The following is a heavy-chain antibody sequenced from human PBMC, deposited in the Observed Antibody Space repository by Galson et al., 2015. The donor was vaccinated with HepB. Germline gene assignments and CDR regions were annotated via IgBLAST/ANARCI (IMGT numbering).Heavy chain of an antibody. V-gene: IGHV3-66*02. CDR2: IYSDGSI. D-gene: IGHD3-3*01. J-gene: IGHJ4*02. CDR3: ASGRGFWIGYSQDY. Sequence: SLRLSCAASGVTVSNNYMSWVRQAPGMGLEWVSVIYSDGSIYYIDSVKGRFTISRDNSKNTLYLQMNSLRAEDTAVYYCASGRGFWIGYSQDYWGQGTLVTVSS. CDR1: GVTVSNNY.